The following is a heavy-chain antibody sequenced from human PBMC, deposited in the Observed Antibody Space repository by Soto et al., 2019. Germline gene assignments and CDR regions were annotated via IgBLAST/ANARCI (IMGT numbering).Heavy chain of an antibody. J-gene: IGHJ1*01. D-gene: IGHD6-19*01. Sequence: ASVKVSCKASGYTFTSYGISWVRQAPGQGLEWMGWISAYNGNTNYAQKLQGRVTMTTDTSTSTAYMELRSLRSDDTAVYYCARDPAVAGPEYFQHWGQGPLVTVPQ. V-gene: IGHV1-18*01. CDR3: ARDPAVAGPEYFQH. CDR1: GYTFTSYG. CDR2: ISAYNGNT.